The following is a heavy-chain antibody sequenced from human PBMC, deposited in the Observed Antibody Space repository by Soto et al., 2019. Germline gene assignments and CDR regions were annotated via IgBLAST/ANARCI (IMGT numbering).Heavy chain of an antibody. D-gene: IGHD2-15*01. CDR1: GDSVSSNSAA. CDR2: TYYRSKWYN. Sequence: SQTLSLTCATSGDSVSSNSAAWNWIRQSPSRGLEWLGRTYYRSKWYNDYAVSVKSRITINPDTSKNQFSLQLNSVTPEDTATYYCAHRPRVVVVAATPDWFDPWGQGTLVTVSS. V-gene: IGHV6-1*01. CDR3: AHRPRVVVVAATPDWFDP. J-gene: IGHJ5*02.